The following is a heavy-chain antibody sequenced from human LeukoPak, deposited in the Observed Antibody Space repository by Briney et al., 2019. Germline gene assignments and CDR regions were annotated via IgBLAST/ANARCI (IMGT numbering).Heavy chain of an antibody. CDR1: GGSISSSSYY. D-gene: IGHD3-3*01. V-gene: IGHV4-39*01. CDR3: ARRTSNYDFSRDFDY. Sequence: SETLSLTCTVSGGSISSSSYYWGWIRQPPGKGLEWIGSIYYSGSTYYNPSLKSRVTISVDTSKNQFSLKMSSVTAADTAVYYCARRTSNYDFSRDFDYWGQETLVTVSS. CDR2: IYYSGST. J-gene: IGHJ4*02.